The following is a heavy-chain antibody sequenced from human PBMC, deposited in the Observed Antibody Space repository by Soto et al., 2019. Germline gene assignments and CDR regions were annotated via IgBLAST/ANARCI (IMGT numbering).Heavy chain of an antibody. CDR1: GFTVSSNY. J-gene: IGHJ4*02. Sequence: EVQLVESGGGLIQPGGSLRLSCAGSGFTVSSNYINWVRQAPGKGLEWVSIINSGGRAFYADSVKGRFTISRDNSKNTLYLQMSSLRAEDTAVYYCAGGDPVTPGTFAYWSQGTLVTDSS. D-gene: IGHD2-15*01. CDR2: INSGGRA. CDR3: AGGDPVTPGTFAY. V-gene: IGHV3-53*01.